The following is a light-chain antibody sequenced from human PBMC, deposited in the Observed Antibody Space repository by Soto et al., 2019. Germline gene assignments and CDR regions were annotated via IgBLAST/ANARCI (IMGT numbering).Light chain of an antibody. Sequence: DIQMTQSPSSLSASVGDRVTITCRASQSISSYLNWYQQKSGKAPKLPISAASSLQSGVPSRFSGCRSGADLNRTIGSLQPEDFATYYCPQCYSTPPSFGQGPKVEIK. CDR3: PQCYSTPPS. CDR1: QSISSY. V-gene: IGKV1-39*01. J-gene: IGKJ2*01. CDR2: AAS.